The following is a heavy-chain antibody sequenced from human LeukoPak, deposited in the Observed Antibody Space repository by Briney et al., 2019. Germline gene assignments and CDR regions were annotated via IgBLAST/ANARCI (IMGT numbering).Heavy chain of an antibody. J-gene: IGHJ4*02. CDR1: GFTFSSYA. V-gene: IGHV3-64*01. D-gene: IGHD2-2*02. Sequence: GGSLRLSCAASGFTFSSYAMHWVRQAPGKGLEYVSAISSNGGSTYYANSVKGRFTISRDNAKNSLYLQMNSLRDEDTAVYYCARSLGYCSSTNCYMADYWGQGTRVTVSS. CDR2: ISSNGGST. CDR3: ARSLGYCSSTNCYMADY.